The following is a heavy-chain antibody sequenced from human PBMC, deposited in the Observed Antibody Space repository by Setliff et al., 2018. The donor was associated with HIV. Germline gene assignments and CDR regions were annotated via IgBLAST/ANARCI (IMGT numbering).Heavy chain of an antibody. J-gene: IGHJ4*02. CDR1: GGSFSGYY. CDR3: ARAVQLGYFDY. Sequence: PSETLSLTCVVYGGSFSGYYLSWVRQPPGKGLEWIGEISHSGTTTYSPSLESRVSISPDTSKNQFSLKLSSVTAADTAVYYCARAVQLGYFDYWGQGTLVTVSS. D-gene: IGHD6-6*01. CDR2: ISHSGTT. V-gene: IGHV4-34*01.